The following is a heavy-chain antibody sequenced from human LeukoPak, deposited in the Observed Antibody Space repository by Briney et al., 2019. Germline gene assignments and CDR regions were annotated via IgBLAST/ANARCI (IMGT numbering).Heavy chain of an antibody. V-gene: IGHV3-23*01. CDR2: ISGSGGST. CDR3: ARDATQLFIVVVPADY. CDR1: GFTFSSYA. J-gene: IGHJ4*02. D-gene: IGHD2-2*01. Sequence: GGSLRLSCAASGFTFSSYAMSWVRQAPGKGLEWVSAISGSGGSTYYADSVKGRFTISRDNSKNTLYLQMNSLRAEDTAVYYCARDATQLFIVVVPADYWGQGTLVTVSS.